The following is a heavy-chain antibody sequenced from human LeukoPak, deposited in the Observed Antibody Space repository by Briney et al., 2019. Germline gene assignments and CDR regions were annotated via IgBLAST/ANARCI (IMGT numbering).Heavy chain of an antibody. CDR1: VFTFSSYG. CDR2: RRYDGRNK. D-gene: IGHD3-9*01. Sequence: PGGALRLSCAASVFTFSSYGMHWVRQAPGKGLVGVACRRYDGRNKYYADSAKGGCTISGDNSKNKLYLQMNSLRAEDTAVYSCAKTRAGGDSDILTGFPDWGQGTLVTVSS. J-gene: IGHJ4*02. CDR3: AKTRAGGDSDILTGFPD. V-gene: IGHV3-30*02.